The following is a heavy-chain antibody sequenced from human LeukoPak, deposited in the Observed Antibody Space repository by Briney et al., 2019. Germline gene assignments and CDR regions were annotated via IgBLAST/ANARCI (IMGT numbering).Heavy chain of an antibody. CDR2: LYSGGNT. V-gene: IGHV3-53*01. J-gene: IGHJ4*02. D-gene: IGHD3-10*01. Sequence: GGSLRLSCAASGFIFSAFNMNWVRQAPGKGLEWVSVLYSGGNTYYADSVKGRFTISRDNSKNTLYLQMNSLRAEDTAVYYCARYDGGSGPFDYWGQGTLVTVSS. CDR3: ARYDGGSGPFDY. CDR1: GFIFSAFN.